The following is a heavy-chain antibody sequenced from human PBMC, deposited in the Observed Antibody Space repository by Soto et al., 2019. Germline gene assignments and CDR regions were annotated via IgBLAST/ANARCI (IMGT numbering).Heavy chain of an antibody. CDR1: GYTFTSYY. V-gene: IGHV1-46*03. D-gene: IGHD6-19*01. CDR3: ARDLVVAVAGTEGKYYYYYYMDV. CDR2: INPSGGST. Sequence: QVQLVQSGAEVKKPGASVKVSCKASGYTFTSYYMHWVRQAPGQGLEWMGIINPSGGSTSYAQKFQGRVTMTRDTSTSTVYMELSSLRSEDTAVYYCARDLVVAVAGTEGKYYYYYYMDVWGKGTTVTVSS. J-gene: IGHJ6*03.